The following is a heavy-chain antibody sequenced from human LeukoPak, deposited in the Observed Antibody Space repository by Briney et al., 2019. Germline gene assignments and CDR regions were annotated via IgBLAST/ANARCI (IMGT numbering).Heavy chain of an antibody. Sequence: SETLSLTCAVYGESFSGYYWSWIRQPPGKGLEWIGEINHSGSTNYNPSLKSRVTISVDTSKNQFSLKLSSVTAADTAVYYCARGKPGNPRSEWFDPWGQGTLVTVSS. CDR3: ARGKPGNPRSEWFDP. D-gene: IGHD1-14*01. CDR1: GESFSGYY. J-gene: IGHJ5*02. V-gene: IGHV4-34*01. CDR2: INHSGST.